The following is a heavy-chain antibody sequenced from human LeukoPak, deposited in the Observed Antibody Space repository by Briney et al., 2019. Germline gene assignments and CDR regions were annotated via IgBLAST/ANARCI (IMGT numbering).Heavy chain of an antibody. CDR1: GFTVSSNY. J-gene: IGHJ5*02. CDR2: ISGSGGST. Sequence: PGGSLRLSCAASGFTVSSNYMSWVRQAPGKGLEWVSAISGSGGSTYYADSVKGRFTISRDNSKNTLYLQMNSLRAEDTAVYYCAKDLGSSRYENWFDPWGQGTLVTVSS. CDR3: AKDLGSSRYENWFDP. V-gene: IGHV3-23*01. D-gene: IGHD6-13*01.